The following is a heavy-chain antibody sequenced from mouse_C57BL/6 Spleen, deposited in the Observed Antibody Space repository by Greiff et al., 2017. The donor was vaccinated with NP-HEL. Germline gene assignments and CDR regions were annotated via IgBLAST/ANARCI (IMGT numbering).Heavy chain of an antibody. CDR3: ARIYYYGSSYFDY. D-gene: IGHD1-1*01. J-gene: IGHJ2*01. CDR2: ILPGSGST. V-gene: IGHV1-9*01. CDR1: GYTFTGYW. Sequence: QVQLKQSGAELLKPGASVKLSCKATGYTFTGYWIEWVKQRPGHGLEWIGEILPGSGSTNYTEKFKGKATFTADTSSNTAYMQLSSLTTEDSAIYYCARIYYYGSSYFDYWGQGTTLTVSS.